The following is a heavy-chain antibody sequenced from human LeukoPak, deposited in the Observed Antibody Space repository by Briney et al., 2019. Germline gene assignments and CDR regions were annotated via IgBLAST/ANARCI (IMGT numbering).Heavy chain of an antibody. CDR3: ARDRQAGYYGSGSYFDY. CDR1: GYTFTSYG. V-gene: IGHV1-18*01. CDR2: ISAYNGDT. D-gene: IGHD3-10*01. Sequence: ASVKVSCTASGYTFTSYGISWVRQAPGQGLEWMGWISAYNGDTNYAQKLQGRVTMTTDTSTSTAYMELRSLRSDDTAVYYCARDRQAGYYGSGSYFDYWGQGTLVTVSS. J-gene: IGHJ4*02.